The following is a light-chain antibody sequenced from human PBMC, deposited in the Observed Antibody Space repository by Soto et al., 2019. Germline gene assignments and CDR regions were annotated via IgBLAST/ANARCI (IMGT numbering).Light chain of an antibody. CDR2: EGT. V-gene: IGLV2-23*01. Sequence: QSVLTQPAAVSGSPGQSITISCSGTSSDVGSYKFVSWYQQDPGKAPKVIIYEGTKRPSGVSNRFSGSKSGYTASLTISGLQAEDEADYYCCSYAGISVRFVFGTGTKVTVL. CDR1: SSDVGSYKF. J-gene: IGLJ1*01. CDR3: CSYAGISVRFV.